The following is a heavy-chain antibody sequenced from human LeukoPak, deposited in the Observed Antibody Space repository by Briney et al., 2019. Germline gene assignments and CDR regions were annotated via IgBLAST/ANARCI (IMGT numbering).Heavy chain of an antibody. D-gene: IGHD4-17*01. CDR1: GGSISSGGYS. V-gene: IGHV4-30-2*01. J-gene: IGHJ4*02. Sequence: SQTLSLTCTVSGGSISSGGYSWSWIRQPPGKGLEWIGYIYHSGSTYYNPSLKSRVTISVDRSKNQFSLKLSSVTAADTAVYYCASSSYYGDYPDCWGQGTLVTVSS. CDR3: ASSSYYGDYPDC. CDR2: IYHSGST.